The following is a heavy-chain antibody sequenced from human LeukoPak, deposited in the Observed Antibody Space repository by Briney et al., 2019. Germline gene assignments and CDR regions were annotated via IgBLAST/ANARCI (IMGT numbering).Heavy chain of an antibody. V-gene: IGHV4-59*01. D-gene: IGHD4-17*01. CDR1: GGSISSYY. J-gene: IGHJ2*01. CDR2: IYYSGST. CDR3: ARGGKYYGDYWYFDL. Sequence: SETLSLTCTVSGGSISSYYWSWIRQPPGKGLEWIGYIYYSGSTNYIPSLKSRVTISVDTSKNQFSLKLSSVTAADTAVYYCARGGKYYGDYWYFDLWGRGTLVTVSS.